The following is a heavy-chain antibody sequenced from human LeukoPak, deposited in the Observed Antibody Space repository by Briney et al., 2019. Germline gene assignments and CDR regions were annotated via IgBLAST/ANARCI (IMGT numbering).Heavy chain of an antibody. CDR3: ARVITSISWYLE. D-gene: IGHD6-13*01. Sequence: ASVKVSCKASGYTFTSYGISWVRQAPGQGLEWMGWINPNSGGTNYAQKFQGRVTMTRDTSVSTAYMELSRLRSDDTAVYYCARVITSISWYLEWGQGTLVTVSS. CDR1: GYTFTSYG. J-gene: IGHJ4*02. CDR2: INPNSGGT. V-gene: IGHV1-2*02.